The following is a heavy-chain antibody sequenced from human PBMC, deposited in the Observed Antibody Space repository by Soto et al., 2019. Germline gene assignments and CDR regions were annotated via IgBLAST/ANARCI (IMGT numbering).Heavy chain of an antibody. Sequence: QVQLVQSGAEVKKPGSSVKVSCKASGGTFSSYTIGWVRQAPGQGLEWMGRIIPILGIANYAQKFQGRVTITADKSTSTAYMELSSLRSEDTAVYYCAREEYYDFWSGLRDYWGQGTLVTVSS. CDR3: AREEYYDFWSGLRDY. CDR1: GGTFSSYT. CDR2: IIPILGIA. D-gene: IGHD3-3*01. J-gene: IGHJ4*02. V-gene: IGHV1-69*08.